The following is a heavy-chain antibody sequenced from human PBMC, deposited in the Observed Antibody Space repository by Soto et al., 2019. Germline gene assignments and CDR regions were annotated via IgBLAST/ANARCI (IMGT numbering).Heavy chain of an antibody. V-gene: IGHV5-51*01. D-gene: IGHD2-15*01. CDR2: IYPGDSDT. J-gene: IGHJ3*02. CDR3: ARHRAVARFDTFDI. CDR1: GYRFTSYW. Sequence: EVQLVQSGAEVKKPGESLKISCKGSGYRFTSYWIGWVRQMPGKGLEWMGVIYPGDSDTRYSPSFQGQVTISADKSIPPAYLQWSSLKASDTAMYYCARHRAVARFDTFDIWGQGTMVTVSS.